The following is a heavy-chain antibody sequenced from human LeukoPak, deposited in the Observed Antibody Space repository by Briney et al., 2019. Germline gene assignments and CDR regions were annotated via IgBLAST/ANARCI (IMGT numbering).Heavy chain of an antibody. D-gene: IGHD1-26*01. Sequence: SQTLSLTCAISGDSVSSNSAAWNWLRQSPSRGLEWLGRKYYRSKWYNDYAVSVKSRITINPDTSKNQFSLQLNSVTPEDTAVYYCAREEPNNPLGAGDAFDIWGQGTMVTVSS. CDR3: AREEPNNPLGAGDAFDI. J-gene: IGHJ3*02. V-gene: IGHV6-1*01. CDR1: GDSVSSNSAA. CDR2: KYYRSKWYN.